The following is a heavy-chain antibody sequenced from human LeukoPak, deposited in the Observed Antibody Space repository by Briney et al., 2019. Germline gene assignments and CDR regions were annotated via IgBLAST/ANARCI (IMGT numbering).Heavy chain of an antibody. Sequence: GGSLRLSCAASGFTFSDHGMHWVRQAPGKGLEWVAIIWYNGSKKYYAESVKGRFTISRDNSENTLYLQMSSLRAEDTAVYYCARDPYGSGDGYFDYWGQGTLVTVSS. J-gene: IGHJ4*02. V-gene: IGHV3-33*01. CDR1: GFTFSDHG. D-gene: IGHD3-10*01. CDR3: ARDPYGSGDGYFDY. CDR2: IWYNGSKK.